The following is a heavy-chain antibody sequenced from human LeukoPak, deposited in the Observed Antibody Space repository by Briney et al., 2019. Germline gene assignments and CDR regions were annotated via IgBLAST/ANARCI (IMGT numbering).Heavy chain of an antibody. Sequence: SETLSLTCTVSGGSISSSSYYWGWIRQPPGKGLEWIGYIYYSGSTYYNPSLKSRVTISVDTSKNQFSLKLSSVTAADTAVYYCARGDVDTAMSPYYYYYGMDVWGQGTTVTVSS. D-gene: IGHD5-18*01. CDR1: GGSISSSSYY. V-gene: IGHV4-30-4*08. J-gene: IGHJ6*02. CDR2: IYYSGST. CDR3: ARGDVDTAMSPYYYYYGMDV.